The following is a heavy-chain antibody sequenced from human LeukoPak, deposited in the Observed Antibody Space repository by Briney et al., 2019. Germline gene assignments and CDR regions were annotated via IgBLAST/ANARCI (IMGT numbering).Heavy chain of an antibody. CDR1: GYTFTSYY. CDR2: INPNSGGT. D-gene: IGHD3-22*01. CDR3: ARGTNHYDSSGYYLYYFEY. J-gene: IGHJ4*02. Sequence: ASVKVSCKASGYTFTSYYVHWVRQAPGQGLEWMGWINPNSGGTNYAQKFQGRVTMTRDTPISTAYMELSRVTSDDTAVYYCARGTNHYDSSGYYLYYFEYWGQGTLVTVSS. V-gene: IGHV1-2*02.